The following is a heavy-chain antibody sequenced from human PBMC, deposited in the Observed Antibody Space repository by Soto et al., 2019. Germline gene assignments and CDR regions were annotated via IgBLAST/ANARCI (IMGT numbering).Heavy chain of an antibody. Sequence: ASVKVSCKASGYTFTSYDINWVRQATGQGLEWTGWMNPNSGNTGYAQKFQGRVTMTRNTSISTAYMELSSLRSEDTAVYYCARGHCSGGSCYSSHAFDIRGQGTMVTVPS. J-gene: IGHJ3*02. V-gene: IGHV1-8*01. D-gene: IGHD2-15*01. CDR3: ARGHCSGGSCYSSHAFDI. CDR2: MNPNSGNT. CDR1: GYTFTSYD.